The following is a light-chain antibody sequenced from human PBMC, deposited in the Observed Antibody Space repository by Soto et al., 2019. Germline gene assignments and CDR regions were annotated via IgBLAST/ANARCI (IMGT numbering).Light chain of an antibody. CDR2: GNS. CDR3: QSYDSSLSGYV. V-gene: IGLV1-40*01. Sequence: QSVLTQPPSVSGAPGQRVTISYTGSSSNIGAGYDVHWYQQLPGTAPKLLIYGNSNRPSGVPDRFSGSKSGTSASLAITGLQAEDEAEYYWQSYDSSLSGYVFGTGTKVTVL. CDR1: SSNIGAGYD. J-gene: IGLJ1*01.